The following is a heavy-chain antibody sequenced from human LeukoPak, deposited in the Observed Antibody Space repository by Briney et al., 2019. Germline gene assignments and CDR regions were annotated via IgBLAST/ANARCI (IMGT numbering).Heavy chain of an antibody. CDR2: IYYSGSI. D-gene: IGHD3-3*01. Sequence: SETLSLTCTVSGGSISSSSYYWGWIRQPPGKGLEWIGSIYYSGSIYYNPSLKSRVTISVDTSKNQLSLKLNSVTAADTAMYYCARQMGKRIFGVVIITWFDPWGQGTLVTVSS. V-gene: IGHV4-39*01. CDR3: ARQMGKRIFGVVIITWFDP. CDR1: GGSISSSSYY. J-gene: IGHJ5*02.